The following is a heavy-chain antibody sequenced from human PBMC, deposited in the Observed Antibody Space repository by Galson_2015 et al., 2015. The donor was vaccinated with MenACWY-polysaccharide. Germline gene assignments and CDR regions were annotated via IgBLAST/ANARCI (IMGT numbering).Heavy chain of an antibody. V-gene: IGHV3-7*01. CDR3: ARGHYGMDV. CDR1: GFSITSYA. Sequence: SLRLSCAVSGFSITSYAVNWVRQAPGKGLEWVANIKKDGSEKYCVDSVKGRFTISRDNGRSSLYLQMNGLRAEDTAVYYCARGHYGMDVWGQGTTVIVS. J-gene: IGHJ6*02. CDR2: IKKDGSEK.